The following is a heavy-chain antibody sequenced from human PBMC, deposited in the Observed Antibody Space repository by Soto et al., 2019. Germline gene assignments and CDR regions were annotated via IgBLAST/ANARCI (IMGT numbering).Heavy chain of an antibody. D-gene: IGHD5-18*01. CDR2: MNPNSGNT. V-gene: IGHV1-8*01. CDR1: GYTFTSYD. Sequence: DSVKGSCKASGYTFTSYDINWVRQATGQGLEWMGWMNPNSGNTGYAQKFQGRVTMTRNTSISTAYMELSSLRSEDTAVYYCARCERLQLLLLGYSYCMDFWGPGITVSVFS. J-gene: IGHJ6*02. CDR3: ARCERLQLLLLGYSYCMDF.